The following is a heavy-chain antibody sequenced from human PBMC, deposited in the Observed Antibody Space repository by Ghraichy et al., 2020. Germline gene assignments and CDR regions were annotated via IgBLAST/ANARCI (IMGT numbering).Heavy chain of an antibody. Sequence: SGPTLVKPTQTLTLTCTFSGFSLSTSGVGVGWIRQPPGKALEWLALIYWNDDKRYSPSLKSRLTITKDTSKNQVVLTMTNMDPVDTATYYCAHRRGWNYGNWFDPWGQGTLVTVSS. CDR2: IYWNDDK. D-gene: IGHD1-7*01. V-gene: IGHV2-5*01. CDR1: GFSLSTSGVG. CDR3: AHRRGWNYGNWFDP. J-gene: IGHJ5*02.